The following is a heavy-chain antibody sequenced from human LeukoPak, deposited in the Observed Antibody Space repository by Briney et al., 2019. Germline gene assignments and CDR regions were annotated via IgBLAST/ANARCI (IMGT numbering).Heavy chain of an antibody. D-gene: IGHD2-2*01. Sequence: PGGSLRLSCAASGFTFSSYGMHWVRQAPGKGLEWVAVISYDGSNKYYADSVKGRFTISRDNSKNTLYLQMNSLRAEDTAVYYCARAPGDIVVVPAALGFDPWGQGTLVTVSS. CDR3: ARAPGDIVVVPAALGFDP. J-gene: IGHJ5*02. CDR1: GFTFSSYG. V-gene: IGHV3-30*03. CDR2: ISYDGSNK.